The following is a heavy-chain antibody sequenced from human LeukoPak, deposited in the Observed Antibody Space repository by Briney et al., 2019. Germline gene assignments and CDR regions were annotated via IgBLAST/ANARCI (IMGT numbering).Heavy chain of an antibody. CDR2: IIPIFGTA. CDR1: GGTFSSYA. D-gene: IGHD2-8*01. V-gene: IGHV1-69*13. CDR3: ATSVWPPYYYYYYMDV. Sequence: ASVKVSCKASGGTFSSYAISWVRQAPGQGLEWMGGIIPIFGTANYAQKFQGRVTTTADESTSTAYMELSSLRSEDTAVYYCATSVWPPYYYYYYMDVWGKGTTVTVSS. J-gene: IGHJ6*03.